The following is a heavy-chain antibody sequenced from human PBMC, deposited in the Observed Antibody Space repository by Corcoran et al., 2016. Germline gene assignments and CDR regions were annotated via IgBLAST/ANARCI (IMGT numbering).Heavy chain of an antibody. CDR1: GFTFSSYS. D-gene: IGHD3-3*01. CDR3: ARGWSGPIPGWFDP. Sequence: EVQLVESGGGLVKPGGSLRLSCAASGFTFSSYSMNWARQAPGKGLEWVSSISSSSSYIYYADSVKGRFTISRDNAKNSLYLQMNSLRAEDTAVYYCARGWSGPIPGWFDPWGQGTLVTVSS. V-gene: IGHV3-21*01. J-gene: IGHJ5*02. CDR2: ISSSSSYI.